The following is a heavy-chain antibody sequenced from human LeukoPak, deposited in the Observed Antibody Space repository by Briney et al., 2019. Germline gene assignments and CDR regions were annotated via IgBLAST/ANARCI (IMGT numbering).Heavy chain of an antibody. CDR2: ISPIFGTA. J-gene: IGHJ4*02. V-gene: IGHV1-69*05. Sequence: SVKVSCKASGGTFSSYAISWVRQAPGQGLEWMGGISPIFGTANYAQKFQGRVTITTDESTSTAYMELSSLRSEDTAVYYCARDLPSTIAVAGGGFDYWGQGTLVTVSS. CDR1: GGTFSSYA. D-gene: IGHD6-19*01. CDR3: ARDLPSTIAVAGGGFDY.